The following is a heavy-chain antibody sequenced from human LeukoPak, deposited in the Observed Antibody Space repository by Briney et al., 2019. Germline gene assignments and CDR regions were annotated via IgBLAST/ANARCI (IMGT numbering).Heavy chain of an antibody. CDR2: ISAYNGNT. Sequence: ASVKVSCKASGGTFSSYAISWVRQAPGQGLEWMGWISAYNGNTNYAQKLQGRVTMTTDTSTSTAYMELRSLRSDDTAVYYCARLDSSGYLYYYYYYMDVWGKGTTVTVSS. V-gene: IGHV1-18*01. CDR3: ARLDSSGYLYYYYYYMDV. J-gene: IGHJ6*03. D-gene: IGHD3-22*01. CDR1: GGTFSSYA.